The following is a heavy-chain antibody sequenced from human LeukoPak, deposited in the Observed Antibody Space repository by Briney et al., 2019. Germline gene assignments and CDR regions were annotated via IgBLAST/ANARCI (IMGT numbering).Heavy chain of an antibody. D-gene: IGHD1-26*01. CDR3: ATRIVGAAKLDY. CDR1: GGSISSGDYY. J-gene: IGHJ4*02. V-gene: IGHV4-30-4*08. CDR2: IYYSGST. Sequence: SETLSLTCTVSGGSISSGDYYWSWIRQPPGKGLEWIGYIYYSGSTYYNPSLKSRVTISVDTSKNQFSLKLSSVTAADTAVYYCATRIVGAAKLDYWGQGTLVTVSS.